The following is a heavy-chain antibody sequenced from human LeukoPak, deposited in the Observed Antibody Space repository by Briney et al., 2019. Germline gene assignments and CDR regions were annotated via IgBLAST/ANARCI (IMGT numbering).Heavy chain of an antibody. CDR2: ISYDGSNK. Sequence: PGRSLRPSCAASGFTFSSYGMHWVRQAPGKGLEWVAVISYDGSNKYYADSVKGRFTISRDNSKNTLYLQMNSLRAEDTAVYYCAKAGPILRFLEWLLDYWGQGTLVTVSS. J-gene: IGHJ4*02. CDR3: AKAGPILRFLEWLLDY. D-gene: IGHD3-3*01. V-gene: IGHV3-30*18. CDR1: GFTFSSYG.